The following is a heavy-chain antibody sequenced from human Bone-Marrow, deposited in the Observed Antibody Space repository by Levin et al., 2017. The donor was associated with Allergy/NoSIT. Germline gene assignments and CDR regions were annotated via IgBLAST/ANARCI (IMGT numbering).Heavy chain of an antibody. CDR2: ISGSGGST. V-gene: IGHV3-23*01. J-gene: IGHJ4*02. D-gene: IGHD3-3*01. CDR1: GFTFSSYA. Sequence: GESLKISCAASGFTFSSYAMSWVRQAPGKGLEWVSAISGSGGSTYYADSVKGRFTISRDNSKNTLYLQMNSLRAEDTAVYYCANSADFWSGYCYYWGQGTLVTVSS. CDR3: ANSADFWSGYCYY.